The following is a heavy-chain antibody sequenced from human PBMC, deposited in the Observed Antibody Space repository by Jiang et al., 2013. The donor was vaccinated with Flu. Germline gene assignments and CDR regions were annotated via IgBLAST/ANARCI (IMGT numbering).Heavy chain of an antibody. CDR1: GYTFTSYG. D-gene: IGHD2-15*01. V-gene: IGHV1-18*01. CDR2: ISAYNGNT. J-gene: IGHJ4*02. Sequence: SVKVSCKASGYTFTSYGISWVRQAPGQGLEWMGWISAYNGNTNYAQKLQGRVTMTTDTSTSTAYMELRSLRSEDTAVYYCARDRCSGGSCYARFDYWGQGTLVTVSS. CDR3: ARDRCSGGSCYARFDY.